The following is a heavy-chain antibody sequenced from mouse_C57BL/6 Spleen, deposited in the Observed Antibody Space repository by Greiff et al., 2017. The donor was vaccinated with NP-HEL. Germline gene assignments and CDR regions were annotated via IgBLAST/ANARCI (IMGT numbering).Heavy chain of an antibody. V-gene: IGHV1-4*01. Sequence: VQLQQSGAELARPGASVKMSCKASGYTFTSYTMHWVKQRPGQGLEWIGYINPSSGYTKYNQKFKDKATLTADKSSSTAYMQLSSLTSEDSAVYYCASGSTGTYYFDYWGQGTTLTVSS. CDR1: GYTFTSYT. CDR3: ASGSTGTYYFDY. CDR2: INPSSGYT. D-gene: IGHD4-1*02. J-gene: IGHJ2*01.